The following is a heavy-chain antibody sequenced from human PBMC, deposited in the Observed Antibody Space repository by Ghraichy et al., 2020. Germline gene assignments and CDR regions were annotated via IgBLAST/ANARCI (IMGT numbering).Heavy chain of an antibody. V-gene: IGHV3-15*01. Sequence: LSLTCAVSGFTLNNAWMSWVRQAPGKGLEWVGRIKSKTDGGTTDFAAPVKGRFTISRDGSKNTLYLQMSSLKTEDTAVYYCTTVRLSYYYYGMDVWGQGTTVTVSS. J-gene: IGHJ6*02. CDR1: GFTLNNAW. CDR3: TTVRLSYYYYGMDV. CDR2: IKSKTDGGTT.